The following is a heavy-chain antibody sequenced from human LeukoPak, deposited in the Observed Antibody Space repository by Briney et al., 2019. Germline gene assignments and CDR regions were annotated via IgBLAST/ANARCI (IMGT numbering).Heavy chain of an antibody. CDR3: ARAARGYGVPAAMTRYNWFDP. Sequence: SQTLSLTCAISGDSVSSNSAAWNWIRQSPSRGLEWLGRTYYRSKWYNDYAVSVKSRITTNPDTSKNQFSLKLSSVTAADTAVYYCARAARGYGVPAAMTRYNWFDPWGQGTLVTVSS. J-gene: IGHJ5*02. CDR2: TYYRSKWYN. CDR1: GDSVSSNSAA. D-gene: IGHD2-2*01. V-gene: IGHV6-1*01.